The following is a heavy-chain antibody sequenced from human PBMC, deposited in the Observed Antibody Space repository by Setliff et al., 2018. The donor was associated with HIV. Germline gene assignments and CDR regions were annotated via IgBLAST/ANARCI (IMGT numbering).Heavy chain of an antibody. V-gene: IGHV3-15*01. CDR2: IKKSSDGGKT. Sequence: GSLRLSCVASGFTFNNAWMNWVRQAPGKGLERLGRIKKSSDGGKTDDASPVKGRFTISRDDSKNTLYLQMNSLKTEDTGVYFCATDNGPSYSMDIWGQGTTVTVSS. CDR3: ATDNGPSYSMDI. CDR1: GFTFNNAW. J-gene: IGHJ6*02. D-gene: IGHD2-21*01.